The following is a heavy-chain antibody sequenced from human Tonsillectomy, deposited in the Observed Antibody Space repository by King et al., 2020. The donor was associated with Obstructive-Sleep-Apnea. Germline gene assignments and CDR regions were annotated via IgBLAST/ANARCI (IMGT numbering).Heavy chain of an antibody. D-gene: IGHD6-19*01. CDR3: AKQGDSSGWYVR. Sequence: VQLVESGGGVVQPGGSLRLSCAASGFTFSSYGMHWVRQAPGKGLEWVSFIRNDGSAKYYADSVKGRFTSSRVNSKNTLYLQMNSLRAEDTAVYYCAKQGDSSGWYVRWGQGTLVTVSS. CDR2: IRNDGSAK. CDR1: GFTFSSYG. J-gene: IGHJ4*02. V-gene: IGHV3-30*02.